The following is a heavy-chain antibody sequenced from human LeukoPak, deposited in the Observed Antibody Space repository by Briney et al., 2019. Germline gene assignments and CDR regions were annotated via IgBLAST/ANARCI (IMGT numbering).Heavy chain of an antibody. CDR2: IIPIFGTA. CDR3: ARDLRYCSSTSCYNGAFDI. V-gene: IGHV1-69*19. D-gene: IGHD2-2*02. Sequence: SVKVSCKASGGTFSSYAISWVRQAPGQGLEWMGGIIPIFGTANYAQKFQGRVTITADEFTSTAYMELSSLRSEDTAVYYCARDLRYCSSTSCYNGAFDIWGQGTMVTVSS. J-gene: IGHJ3*02. CDR1: GGTFSSYA.